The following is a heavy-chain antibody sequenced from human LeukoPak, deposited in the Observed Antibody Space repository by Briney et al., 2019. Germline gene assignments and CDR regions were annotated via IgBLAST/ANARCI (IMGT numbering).Heavy chain of an antibody. Sequence: GASVKVSCKVSGYTLTELSMHWVRQAPGKGLEWMGGFDPEDGETIYAQKFQGRVTMTVDTSTDTAYMELSSLRSEDTAVYYCATDLPRGRLGELSPINYYYYGMDVWGQGTTVTVSS. CDR3: ATDLPRGRLGELSPINYYYYGMDV. CDR1: GYTLTELS. D-gene: IGHD3-16*02. J-gene: IGHJ6*02. CDR2: FDPEDGET. V-gene: IGHV1-24*01.